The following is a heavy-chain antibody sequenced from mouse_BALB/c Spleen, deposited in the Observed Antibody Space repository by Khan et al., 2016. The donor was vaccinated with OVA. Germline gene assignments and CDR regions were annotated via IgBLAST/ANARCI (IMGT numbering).Heavy chain of an antibody. CDR2: ISYSGST. Sequence: EVQLVESGPSLVKPSQTLSLTCSVTGDSITSGYWNWIRKFPGNKLEYMGYISYSGSTYYNPSLKSRISITRDTSKNQHYMQLNSMTTEDSATYYCAGTSYYSNYYFDYWGQGTTLTVSS. V-gene: IGHV3-8*02. CDR1: GDSITSGY. D-gene: IGHD2-5*01. CDR3: AGTSYYSNYYFDY. J-gene: IGHJ2*01.